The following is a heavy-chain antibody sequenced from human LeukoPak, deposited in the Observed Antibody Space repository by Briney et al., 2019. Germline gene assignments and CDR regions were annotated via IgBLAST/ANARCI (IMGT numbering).Heavy chain of an antibody. D-gene: IGHD2-15*01. CDR1: GGSISSGSYY. V-gene: IGHV4-61*02. CDR3: ARDHCSGGSCYRDYYYYYMDV. Sequence: SETLSLTCTVSGGSISSGSYYWSWIRQPAGKGLDWIGRIYTSGSTNYNPSLKSRVTISVDTSKNQFSLKLSSVTAADTAVYYCARDHCSGGSCYRDYYYYYMDVWGKGTTVTVSS. CDR2: IYTSGST. J-gene: IGHJ6*03.